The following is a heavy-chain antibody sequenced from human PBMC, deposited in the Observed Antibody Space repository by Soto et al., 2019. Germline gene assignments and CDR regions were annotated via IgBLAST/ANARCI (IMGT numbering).Heavy chain of an antibody. CDR1: GGYISSYY. D-gene: IGHD3-3*01. Sequence: SETLSLTCTVSGGYISSYYWSWIRQPPGKGLEWIGYIYYSGSTNYNPSLKSRVTISVDTSKNQFSLKLSSVTAADTAVYYCARTIFGVVMIYFDYWGQGTLVTVSS. V-gene: IGHV4-59*08. CDR2: IYYSGST. J-gene: IGHJ4*02. CDR3: ARTIFGVVMIYFDY.